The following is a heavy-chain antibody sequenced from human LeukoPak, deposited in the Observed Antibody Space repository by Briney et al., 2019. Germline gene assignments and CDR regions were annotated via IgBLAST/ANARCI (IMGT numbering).Heavy chain of an antibody. V-gene: IGHV4-59*08. J-gene: IGHJ4*02. Sequence: PSETLSLTCTVSGGSISSYYWSWIRQPPGKGLEWIGYIYYSGSTNYNPSLESRVTISVDTSKNQFSLKLSSVTAADTAVYYCARNRAYGDYLDYWGQGTLVTVSS. CDR3: ARNRAYGDYLDY. CDR1: GGSISSYY. CDR2: IYYSGST. D-gene: IGHD4-17*01.